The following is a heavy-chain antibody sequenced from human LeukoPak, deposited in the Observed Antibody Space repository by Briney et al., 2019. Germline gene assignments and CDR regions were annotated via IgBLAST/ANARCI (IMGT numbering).Heavy chain of an antibody. D-gene: IGHD4-17*01. J-gene: IGHJ5*02. CDR2: IKQDGSDR. CDR3: ARDWLDDYGDYEYNWFDP. V-gene: IGHV3-7*01. Sequence: PGGSLRLSCAASEFTFSSYWMSWVRQAPGKGLEWVANIKQDGSDRYYVDSVKGRFTISRDNAKNSLYLQMNSLRAEDTAVYYCARDWLDDYGDYEYNWFDPWGQGTLVTVSS. CDR1: EFTFSSYW.